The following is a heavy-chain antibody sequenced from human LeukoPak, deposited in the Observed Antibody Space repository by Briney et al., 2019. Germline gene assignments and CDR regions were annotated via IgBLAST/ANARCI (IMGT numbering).Heavy chain of an antibody. CDR1: GFTFSSYA. J-gene: IGHJ6*02. V-gene: IGHV3-64*01. Sequence: PGGSLRLSCAASGFTFSSYAMHWVRQAPGKGLEYVSAISSNGGSTYYAYSVKGRFTISRDNSKNTLYLQMGSLRAEDMAVYYCARGAGYSSSWYHYYYYYGMDVWGQGTTVTVSS. CDR2: ISSNGGST. CDR3: ARGAGYSSSWYHYYYYYGMDV. D-gene: IGHD6-13*01.